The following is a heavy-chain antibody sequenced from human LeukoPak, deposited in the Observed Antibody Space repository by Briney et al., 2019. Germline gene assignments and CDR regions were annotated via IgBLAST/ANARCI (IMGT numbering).Heavy chain of an antibody. Sequence: GGSLRLSCLATGFTFSNSWMTWVRQAPGRGLEWVANIKEDGSDKQYVDSVRGRFTISRDNAKNSVSLQMDGLRAEDTAVYHCVRESDVWSGPGIGRPLDVWGKGTTVTVSS. J-gene: IGHJ6*04. V-gene: IGHV3-7*01. CDR1: GFTFSNSW. D-gene: IGHD3-3*01. CDR2: IKEDGSDK. CDR3: VRESDVWSGPGIGRPLDV.